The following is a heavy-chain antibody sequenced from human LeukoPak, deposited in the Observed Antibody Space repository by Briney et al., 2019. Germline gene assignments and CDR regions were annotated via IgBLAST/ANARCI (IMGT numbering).Heavy chain of an antibody. D-gene: IGHD1/OR15-1a*01. Sequence: GGSLRLSCVASGFTFSDYYMSWIRQAPGKGLEWVSYISSSGSTIYYADSVKGRFTISRDNSKYTLYLQMNSLRADDTAVYYCAKQRPGTPSGLDYWGQGTLVTVSS. CDR2: ISSSGSTI. CDR3: AKQRPGTPSGLDY. V-gene: IGHV3-11*04. CDR1: GFTFSDYY. J-gene: IGHJ4*02.